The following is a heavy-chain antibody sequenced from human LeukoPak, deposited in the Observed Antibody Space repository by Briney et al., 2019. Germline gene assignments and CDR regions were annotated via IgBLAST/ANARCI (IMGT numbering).Heavy chain of an antibody. CDR2: INSDDSRT. J-gene: IGHJ6*02. Sequence: GGSLRLSCAASGFTFSAFWMHWVRHAPGKGLVWVSRINSDDSRTTYADSVKGRFTISRDNAKNTLYLQMNSLRAEDTALYHCARNNGMDVWGQGTTVIVSS. V-gene: IGHV3-74*01. CDR3: ARNNGMDV. CDR1: GFTFSAFW.